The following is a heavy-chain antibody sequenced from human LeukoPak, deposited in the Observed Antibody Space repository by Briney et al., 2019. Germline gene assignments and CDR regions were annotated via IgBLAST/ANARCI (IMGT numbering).Heavy chain of an antibody. Sequence: GGSLRLSCAASGFTFSSYGMHWVRQAPGKGLEWVANIKQDGSEKYYVDSVKGRFTISRDNAKNSLYLQMNSLRAEDTAVYYCARYDFWSGGDYWGQGTLVTVSS. CDR2: IKQDGSEK. CDR3: ARYDFWSGGDY. J-gene: IGHJ4*02. D-gene: IGHD3-3*01. V-gene: IGHV3-7*01. CDR1: GFTFSSYG.